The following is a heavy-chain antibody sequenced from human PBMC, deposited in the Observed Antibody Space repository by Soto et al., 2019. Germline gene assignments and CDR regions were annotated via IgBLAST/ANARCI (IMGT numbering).Heavy chain of an antibody. CDR3: ARGQRFSDWFDP. D-gene: IGHD3-3*01. CDR1: GGAISGYY. V-gene: IGHV4-4*07. CDR2: IYSSGST. Sequence: SETLSLTCTVSGGAISGYYWTWIRQPAGKGLEWIGRIYSSGSTKYNPSLKSRVTMSLDTSKNQFSLRLTSVTAADTAVYYCARGQRFSDWFDPWGQGTLVTSPQ. J-gene: IGHJ5*02.